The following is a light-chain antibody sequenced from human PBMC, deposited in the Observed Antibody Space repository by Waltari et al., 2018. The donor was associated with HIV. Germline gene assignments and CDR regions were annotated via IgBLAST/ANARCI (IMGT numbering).Light chain of an antibody. Sequence: QSALTQPASVSGSPGQSITISCTGTSSDVGSYNIVSWYQQHPGKAPKLMIYEGSKRPSGVSNRFSGSKSGNTASLTISGLQAEDEDDYYCCSYAGTNWVFGGGTKLTVL. CDR2: EGS. CDR3: CSYAGTNWV. V-gene: IGLV2-23*01. CDR1: SSDVGSYNI. J-gene: IGLJ3*02.